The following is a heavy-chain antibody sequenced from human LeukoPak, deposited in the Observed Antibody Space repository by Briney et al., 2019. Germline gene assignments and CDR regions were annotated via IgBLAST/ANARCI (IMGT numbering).Heavy chain of an antibody. CDR2: IYYSGST. Sequence: SETLSLTCTVSGGSISSYYWGWIRQPPGKGLEWIGYIYYSGSTNYNASLKSRVTISVDTSKNQFSLKLSSVTAADTAVYFCARGSSGYDLPDYWGQGTLVTVSS. D-gene: IGHD5-12*01. CDR3: ARGSSGYDLPDY. J-gene: IGHJ4*02. CDR1: GGSISSYY. V-gene: IGHV4-59*01.